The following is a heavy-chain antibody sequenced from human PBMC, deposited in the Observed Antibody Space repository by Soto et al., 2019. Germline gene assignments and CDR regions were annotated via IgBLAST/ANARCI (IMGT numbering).Heavy chain of an antibody. Sequence: QVQLVQSGAEVKKPGSSVKVSCKASGGTFSSYAISWVRQAPGQGLEWMGGIIPIFGTANYAQKFQGRVTMTEDESTSTAYMELSSLRSEYTAVYYCARDGDYDFWSGYSNYYYYYGMDVWGQGTTVTVSS. CDR3: ARDGDYDFWSGYSNYYYYYGMDV. D-gene: IGHD3-3*01. CDR1: GGTFSSYA. J-gene: IGHJ6*02. V-gene: IGHV1-69*01. CDR2: IIPIFGTA.